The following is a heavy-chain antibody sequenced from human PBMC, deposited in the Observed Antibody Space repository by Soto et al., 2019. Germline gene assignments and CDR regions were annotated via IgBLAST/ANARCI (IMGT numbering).Heavy chain of an antibody. J-gene: IGHJ6*03. CDR2: ISGSGAGT. D-gene: IGHD2-15*01. V-gene: IGHV3-23*01. CDR3: GTTTWVAQLQYYYYYYMDA. CDR1: RFTFSNYA. Sequence: EVQLLESGGGSVQPGGSLRLPCAASRFTFSNYAMTWVRQAPGKGLEWVSAISGSGAGTYYADSVRGRFTISRDNSKNMLYLEMSSLRAEDTAVYYCGTTTWVAQLQYYYYYYMDAWGKGTTVTVSS.